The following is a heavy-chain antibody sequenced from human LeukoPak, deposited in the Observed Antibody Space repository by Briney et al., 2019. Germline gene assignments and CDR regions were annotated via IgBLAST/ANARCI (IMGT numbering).Heavy chain of an antibody. D-gene: IGHD3-16*02. J-gene: IGHJ5*02. Sequence: PSETLSLTCTVSGGSISSYYWSWIRQPPGKGLEWIGYIYYSGSTNYNPSLKSRVTISVDTSKNQFSLKPSSVTAADTAVYYCARSRYDYVWGSYRYTDTWGQGTLVTVSS. V-gene: IGHV4-59*12. CDR2: IYYSGST. CDR1: GGSISSYY. CDR3: ARSRYDYVWGSYRYTDT.